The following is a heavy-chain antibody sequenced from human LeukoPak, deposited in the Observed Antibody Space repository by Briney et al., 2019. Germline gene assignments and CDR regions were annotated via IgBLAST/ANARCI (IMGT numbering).Heavy chain of an antibody. V-gene: IGHV1-46*01. D-gene: IGHD5-24*01. CDR1: GYTFTNYY. J-gene: IGHJ4*02. CDR3: ARDREEGYNSYYFDS. CDR2: INPSGGST. Sequence: ASVKVSCKPSGYTFTNYYMHWVRQAPGQGLEWMGIINPSGGSTGYAQKFQGRFTMTRDTSTTTVYMELSSLRSEDTAVYYCARDREEGYNSYYFDSWGQGTLVIVSS.